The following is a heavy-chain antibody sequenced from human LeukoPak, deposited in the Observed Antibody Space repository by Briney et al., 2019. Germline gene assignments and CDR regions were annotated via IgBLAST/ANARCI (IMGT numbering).Heavy chain of an antibody. V-gene: IGHV1-69*13. J-gene: IGHJ4*02. Sequence: GASVKVSCKASVGTFSSYAISWVRQAPGQGLEGMGGSIPIFGTANYVQKFQGRVTITADESTSTAYMELSSLRSEDTAVYYCARGKGYGSGSYYKPYFDYWGQGTLVTVSS. CDR1: VGTFSSYA. CDR2: SIPIFGTA. D-gene: IGHD3-10*01. CDR3: ARGKGYGSGSYYKPYFDY.